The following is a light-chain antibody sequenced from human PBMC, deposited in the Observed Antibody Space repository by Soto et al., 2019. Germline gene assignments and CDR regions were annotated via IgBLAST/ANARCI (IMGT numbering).Light chain of an antibody. CDR2: GAS. CDR3: QQYGSSPPFT. J-gene: IGKJ3*01. V-gene: IGKV3-20*01. Sequence: EIVLTQSPGTLSLSPGERVTLSCRASQSVSNSYVAWYQQKAGQPPRLLTYGASSRAAGIPDRFSGSGSGTDFTLTISRLEPEDFAVYYCQQYGSSPPFTFGPGTKVDIK. CDR1: QSVSNSY.